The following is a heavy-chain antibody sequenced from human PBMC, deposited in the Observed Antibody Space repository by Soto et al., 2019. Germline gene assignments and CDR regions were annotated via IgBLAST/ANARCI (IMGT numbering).Heavy chain of an antibody. V-gene: IGHV4-61*08. J-gene: IGHJ5*02. D-gene: IGHD3-22*01. CDR2: IYYSGST. Sequence: PSETLSLTCTVSGGSVSSGGYYWSWNRQHPGKGLEWIGYIYYSGSTYYNPSLKSRVTISVDTSKNQFSLKLSSVTAADTAVYYCARGPYDRIDNWFDPWGQGTLVTVSS. CDR1: GGSVSSGGYY. CDR3: ARGPYDRIDNWFDP.